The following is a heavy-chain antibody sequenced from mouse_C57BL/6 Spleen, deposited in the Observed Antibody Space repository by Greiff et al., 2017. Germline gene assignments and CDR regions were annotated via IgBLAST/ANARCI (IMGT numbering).Heavy chain of an antibody. D-gene: IGHD2-4*01. Sequence: QVQLKESGPGLVAPSQSLSITCTVSGFSLTSYGVHWVRQPPGKGLEWLVVIWSDGSTTYNSALKSRLSISKDNSKSQVFLKMNRLQTEDTAMYYCARWGDYDSAWCAYWGQGTLVTVSA. CDR3: ARWGDYDSAWCAY. J-gene: IGHJ3*01. CDR1: GFSLTSYG. V-gene: IGHV2-6*03. CDR2: IWSDGST.